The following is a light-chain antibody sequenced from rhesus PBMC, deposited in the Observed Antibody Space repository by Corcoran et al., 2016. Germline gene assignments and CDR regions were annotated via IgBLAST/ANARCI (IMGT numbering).Light chain of an antibody. Sequence: QVILTQSPATLSLSPGERATLSCRASQSVSSYLAWYQQKPGQAPRLRNYGASSRATGIPDRCSGSGSGTEFPLTISSLEPEDVGVYHCYQHSSGYSFGQGTKVEIK. CDR2: GAS. V-gene: IGKV3-10*01. CDR1: QSVSSY. J-gene: IGKJ2*01. CDR3: YQHSSGYS.